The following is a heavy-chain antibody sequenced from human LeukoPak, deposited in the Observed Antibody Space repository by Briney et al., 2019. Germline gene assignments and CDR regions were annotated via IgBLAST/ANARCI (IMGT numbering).Heavy chain of an antibody. J-gene: IGHJ4*02. V-gene: IGHV3-23*01. Sequence: GSLRLSCAASGFTFSNYSMSWVRQAPGKGLEWVSTISGTGGTTYYADSVKGRFTISRDNSKNTLFLQFNSLRADDTAVYYCAKGRGTTVTAAANYWGQGTLVTVSS. CDR3: AKGRGTTVTAAANY. CDR2: ISGTGGTT. CDR1: GFTFSNYS. D-gene: IGHD4-17*01.